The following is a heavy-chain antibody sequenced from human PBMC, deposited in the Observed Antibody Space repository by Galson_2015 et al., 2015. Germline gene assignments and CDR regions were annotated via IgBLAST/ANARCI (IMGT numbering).Heavy chain of an antibody. Sequence: SLRLSCAASGFTFSSYAMHWVRQAPGKGLEWVAVISYDGSNKYYADSVKGRFTISRDNSKNTLYLQMNSLRAEDTAVYYCARGVDGYNFSPIDYWGQGTLVTVSS. CDR2: ISYDGSNK. CDR1: GFTFSSYA. CDR3: ARGVDGYNFSPIDY. D-gene: IGHD5-24*01. J-gene: IGHJ4*02. V-gene: IGHV3-30-3*01.